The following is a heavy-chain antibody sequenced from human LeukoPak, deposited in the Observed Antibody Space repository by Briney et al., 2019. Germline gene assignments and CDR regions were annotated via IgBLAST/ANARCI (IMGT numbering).Heavy chain of an antibody. Sequence: GESLKISCKGSGYSFTSYWIGWVRQMPGKGLEWMGIIYPGDSDTRYSPSFQGQVTISADKSISTAYLQWSSLKASDTAMYYCARDTAMIRNNNWFDPWGQGTLVTVSS. CDR1: GYSFTSYW. J-gene: IGHJ5*02. CDR2: IYPGDSDT. D-gene: IGHD5-18*01. V-gene: IGHV5-51*01. CDR3: ARDTAMIRNNNWFDP.